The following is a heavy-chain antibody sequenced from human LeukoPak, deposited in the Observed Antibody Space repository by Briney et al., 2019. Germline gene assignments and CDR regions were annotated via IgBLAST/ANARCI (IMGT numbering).Heavy chain of an antibody. J-gene: IGHJ4*02. CDR2: INPNSGGT. CDR1: GYVFTGHY. D-gene: IGHD3-3*01. Sequence: ASVKVSCKASGYVFTGHYMYWVRQAPGQGLEWMGWINPNSGGTNYAHKFQGRVTMTRDTSINTAYMELSSLRSDDTAVHYCARVTRIAIFGTVNNYFDYWGQGTLVTVSS. CDR3: ARVTRIAIFGTVNNYFDY. V-gene: IGHV1-2*02.